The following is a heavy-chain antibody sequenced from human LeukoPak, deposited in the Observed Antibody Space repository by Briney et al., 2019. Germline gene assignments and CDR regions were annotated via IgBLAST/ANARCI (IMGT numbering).Heavy chain of an antibody. D-gene: IGHD2-2*01. V-gene: IGHV3-23*01. J-gene: IGHJ4*02. CDR2: ISGSGTNT. Sequence: GGSLRLSCAASGFTFRSYAMSWVRQAPGKGLEWVSVISGSGTNTDYADSVKGRFTISRDNSKNTLYLQMNSLKTEDTAVYYCTTDYDIAVVPAAVDDCWGQGTLVTVSS. CDR1: GFTFRSYA. CDR3: TTDYDIAVVPAAVDDC.